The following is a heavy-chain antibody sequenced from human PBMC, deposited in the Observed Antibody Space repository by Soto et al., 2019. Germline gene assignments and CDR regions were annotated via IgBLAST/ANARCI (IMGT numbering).Heavy chain of an antibody. Sequence: QVQLQESGPGLVKPSQTLSLTCTVSGGSISSGDYYWRWIRQPPGKGLEWIGYIYYSGSTYYNPSLKCRVTISVDTSKNQFSLKLSSVTAADTAVYYCAGGGYSGYDPYYFDYWGQGTLVTVSS. V-gene: IGHV4-30-4*01. CDR1: GGSISSGDYY. D-gene: IGHD5-12*01. CDR3: AGGGYSGYDPYYFDY. CDR2: IYYSGST. J-gene: IGHJ4*02.